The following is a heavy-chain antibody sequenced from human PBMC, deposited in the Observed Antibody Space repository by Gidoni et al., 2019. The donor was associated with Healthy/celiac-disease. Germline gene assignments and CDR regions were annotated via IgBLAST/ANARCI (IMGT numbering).Heavy chain of an antibody. J-gene: IGHJ4*02. CDR1: GGTFSSYA. Sequence: QLQLVQSGAEVKKPGSSVKVSCKASGGTFSSYAISWVRQAPGQGLEWMGGIIPIFGIANYAQKFQGRVTITADKSTSTAYMELSSLRSEDTAVYYCAKGDDLYDSSGMGDWGQGTLATVSS. V-gene: IGHV1-69*17. CDR3: AKGDDLYDSSGMGD. CDR2: IIPIFGIA. D-gene: IGHD3-22*01.